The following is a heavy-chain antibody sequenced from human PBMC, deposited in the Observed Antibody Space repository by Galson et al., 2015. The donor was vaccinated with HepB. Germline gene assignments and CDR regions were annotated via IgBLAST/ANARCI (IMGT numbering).Heavy chain of an antibody. CDR1: GGTFSSYA. CDR2: IIPIFGTA. J-gene: IGHJ6*02. CDR3: ARARRGGDYTPYYYYGMDV. Sequence: SVKVSCKASGGTFSSYAISWVRQASGQRLEWMGGIIPIFGTANYAQKFQGRVTITADESTSTAYMELSSLRSEDTAVYYCARARRGGDYTPYYYYGMDVWGQGTTVTVSS. D-gene: IGHD4-17*01. V-gene: IGHV1-69*13.